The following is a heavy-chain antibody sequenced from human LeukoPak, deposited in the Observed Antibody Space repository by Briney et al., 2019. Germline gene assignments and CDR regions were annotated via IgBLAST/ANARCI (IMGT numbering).Heavy chain of an antibody. Sequence: SETLSLTCTVSGGSISSYYWSWIRQPPGKGLEWIGYIYYSGSTNYNPSLKSRVTISVDTSKNQFSLKLSSVTAADTAVYYCARVSNPGLLWFGELLYWGQGTLVTVSS. V-gene: IGHV4-59*01. D-gene: IGHD3-10*01. CDR2: IYYSGST. CDR3: ARVSNPGLLWFGELLY. J-gene: IGHJ4*02. CDR1: GGSISSYY.